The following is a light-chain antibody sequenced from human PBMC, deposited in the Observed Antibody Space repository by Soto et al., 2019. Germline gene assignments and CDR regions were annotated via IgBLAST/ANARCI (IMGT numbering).Light chain of an antibody. Sequence: QSALTQPASVSGSPGQSITISCTGTSSDVGGYNYVSWYQQHPGKAPKLMIYDVSNRPSGVSNRFSGSKSGNTASLTISGLQAEDEADYYCSSYTSSSTPYWVFGGGTQRPS. CDR1: SSDVGGYNY. V-gene: IGLV2-14*01. J-gene: IGLJ3*02. CDR3: SSYTSSSTPYWV. CDR2: DVS.